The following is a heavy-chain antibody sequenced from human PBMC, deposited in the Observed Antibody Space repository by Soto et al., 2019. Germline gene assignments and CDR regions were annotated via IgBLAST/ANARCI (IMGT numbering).Heavy chain of an antibody. V-gene: IGHV4-31*03. Sequence: PSETLSLTCTVSGGSISSGGYYWSWLRQHPGKGLEWIGYIYHSGSTYYNPSLESRVTISVDTSKNQFSLKLSSVTAADTAVYYCARTDIVVVPAAKGHFYGLDVWGQGTTVTVSS. CDR1: GGSISSGGYY. CDR2: IYHSGST. D-gene: IGHD2-2*01. CDR3: ARTDIVVVPAAKGHFYGLDV. J-gene: IGHJ6*02.